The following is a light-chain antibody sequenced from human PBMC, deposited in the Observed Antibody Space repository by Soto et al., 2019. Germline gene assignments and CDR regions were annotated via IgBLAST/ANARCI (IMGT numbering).Light chain of an antibody. CDR1: QSVSSSF. CDR3: QQYDSSPWT. V-gene: IGKV3-20*01. CDR2: GAS. Sequence: ESVLTQSPGTLSLSPGERATLSCRASQSVSSSFLAWYQLKPGQAPRLLIYGASSRATGIPDRFSGSGSGTYCTLTISRLEPEDFAVYYCQQYDSSPWTFGQGTKVEIK. J-gene: IGKJ1*01.